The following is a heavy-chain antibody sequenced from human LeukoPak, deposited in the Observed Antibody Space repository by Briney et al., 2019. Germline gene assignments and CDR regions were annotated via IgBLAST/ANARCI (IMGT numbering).Heavy chain of an antibody. CDR1: GFTFSSYA. J-gene: IGHJ4*02. V-gene: IGHV3-23*01. Sequence: PGGSLRLSCAAPGFTFSSYAMSWVRQAPGKGLEWVSGISTGGDSTYYADSVKGRFTISRDNSKNTLYLQMNSLGAEDTAVYYCAKDPSGLDYLDYWGQGTLVTVSA. CDR2: ISTGGDST. CDR3: AKDPSGLDYLDY.